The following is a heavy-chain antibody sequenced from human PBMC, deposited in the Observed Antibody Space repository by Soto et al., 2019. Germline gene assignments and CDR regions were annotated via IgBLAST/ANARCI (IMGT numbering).Heavy chain of an antibody. D-gene: IGHD6-13*01. CDR2: INAGNGNT. CDR1: GYTFTSYS. CDR3: ARDHAAAGTWWFDP. J-gene: IGHJ5*02. V-gene: IGHV1-3*01. Sequence: ASVKVSSKASGYTFTSYSMHWVRQAPGQRLEWMGWINAGNGNTKYSQKFQGRVTTTRDTSASTAYMELSSLRSEDTAVYYCARDHAAAGTWWFDPWGQGPLVTVSS.